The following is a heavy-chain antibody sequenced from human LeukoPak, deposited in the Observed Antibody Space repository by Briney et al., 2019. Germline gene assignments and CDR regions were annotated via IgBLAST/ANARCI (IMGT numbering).Heavy chain of an antibody. Sequence: ASVKVSCKASGYTFTSYDINWVRQATGQGLEWMGWMNPNSGNTGYAQKFQGRVTITRNNSISTAYMELSSLRAEDTAVYYCARCGSGSWYYFDYWGQGTLVTVSS. V-gene: IGHV1-8*03. CDR3: ARCGSGSWYYFDY. J-gene: IGHJ4*02. CDR2: MNPNSGNT. D-gene: IGHD3-10*01. CDR1: GYTFTSYD.